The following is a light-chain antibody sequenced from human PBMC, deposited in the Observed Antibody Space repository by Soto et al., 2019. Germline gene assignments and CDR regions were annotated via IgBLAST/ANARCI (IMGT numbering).Light chain of an antibody. Sequence: DIHMTQSPSTLSASVGDRATITCRASQSISIWLAWYQQKPGKAPNLLIYKTSSLETGVPSRFSGSGSGTEVTLTSSSLQPDDFATYYCQHWNDYSWTFGQGTKVEVK. CDR2: KTS. CDR1: QSISIW. CDR3: QHWNDYSWT. V-gene: IGKV1-5*03. J-gene: IGKJ1*01.